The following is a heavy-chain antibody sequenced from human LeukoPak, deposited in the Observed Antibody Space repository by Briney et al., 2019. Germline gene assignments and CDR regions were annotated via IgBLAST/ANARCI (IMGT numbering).Heavy chain of an antibody. CDR1: GGPVSGYY. CDR3: TREGPQWLAQGAFDI. CDR2: INHSGST. Sequence: SETLSLTCAVYGGPVSGYYWSWIRQPPGKGLEWIGEINHSGSTNYNPSLKSRVTISVDTSKNQFSLKLSSVTAADTAVYYCTREGPQWLAQGAFDIWGQGTMVTVSS. D-gene: IGHD6-19*01. J-gene: IGHJ3*02. V-gene: IGHV4-34*01.